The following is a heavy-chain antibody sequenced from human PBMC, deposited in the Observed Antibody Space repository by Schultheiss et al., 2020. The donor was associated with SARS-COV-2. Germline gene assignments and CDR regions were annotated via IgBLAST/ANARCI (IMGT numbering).Heavy chain of an antibody. CDR3: ARQFVVVPAANDY. CDR1: GFTFSSYT. D-gene: IGHD2-2*01. V-gene: IGHV3-21*01. J-gene: IGHJ4*02. Sequence: GESLKISCAASGFTFSSYTMNWVRQAPGKGLEWVSSISTSSSYIYYEDSVKGRFTISRDNAKNSLSLQMNSLRAEDTAVYYCARQFVVVPAANDYWGQGTLVTISS. CDR2: ISTSSSYI.